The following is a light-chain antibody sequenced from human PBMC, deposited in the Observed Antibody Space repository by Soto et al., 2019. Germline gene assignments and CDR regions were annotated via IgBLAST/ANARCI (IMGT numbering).Light chain of an antibody. CDR2: DAS. CDR1: QSVGSN. J-gene: IGKJ5*01. CDR3: QQYYSYLSIT. V-gene: IGKV3-15*01. Sequence: ETVMTQSPATLSVSPGERATLSCRASQSVGSNLAWYQQTPGQAPRLFIYDASTRATGIPARFSGSGSGTEFTLTISSLQSEDFATYYCQQYYSYLSITFGQGTRLEIK.